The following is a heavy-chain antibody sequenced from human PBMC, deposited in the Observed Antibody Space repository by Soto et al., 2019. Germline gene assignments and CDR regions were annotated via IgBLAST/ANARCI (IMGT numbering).Heavy chain of an antibody. CDR1: GGTFSSYA. D-gene: IGHD3-10*01. V-gene: IGHV1-69*13. CDR2: IIPIFGTA. J-gene: IGHJ6*02. CDR3: ARGRTVRGVRYYYGMDV. Sequence: SVKVSCKASGGTFSSYAISWVRQAPGQGLEWMGGIIPIFGTANYAQKFQGRVTITADESTSTAYMELSSLRSEDTAVYYCARGRTVRGVRYYYGMDVWGQGTTVTVSS.